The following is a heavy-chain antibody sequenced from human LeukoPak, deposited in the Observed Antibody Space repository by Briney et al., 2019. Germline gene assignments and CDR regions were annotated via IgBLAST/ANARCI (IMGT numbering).Heavy chain of an antibody. Sequence: SVKVSCKASGGTFSSYAISWVRQAPGQGLEWMGGIIPIFGTANYAQKFQGRVTITADKSTSTAYMELSSLRSEDTAVYYCARDLGGGDCSGGSCSDYWGQGTLVTVSS. CDR1: GGTFSSYA. J-gene: IGHJ4*02. CDR3: ARDLGGGDCSGGSCSDY. D-gene: IGHD2-15*01. CDR2: IIPIFGTA. V-gene: IGHV1-69*06.